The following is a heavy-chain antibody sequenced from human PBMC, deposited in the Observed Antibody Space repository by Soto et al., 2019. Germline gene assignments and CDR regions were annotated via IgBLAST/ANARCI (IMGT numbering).Heavy chain of an antibody. CDR2: ISAYNGNT. J-gene: IGHJ4*02. V-gene: IGHV1-18*01. CDR1: GYTFTSYG. CDR3: ARVWDEADYSDPGREYYFDY. Sequence: QVQLVQSGAEVKKPGASVKVSCKASGYTFTSYGISWVRQAPGQGLEWMGWISAYNGNTNYAQKLQGRVTMTTDTSTSTAYMELRSLRSDDTAVYYCARVWDEADYSDPGREYYFDYWGQGTLVTVSS. D-gene: IGHD4-17*01.